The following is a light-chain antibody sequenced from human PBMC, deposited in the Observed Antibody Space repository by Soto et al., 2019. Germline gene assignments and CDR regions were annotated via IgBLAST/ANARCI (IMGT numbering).Light chain of an antibody. V-gene: IGKV3-11*01. CDR3: QQRSDWPPLT. CDR1: QSVSNY. CDR2: DAS. Sequence: EIVLTQSPATLSLSPGERATLSCRASQSVSNYLAWYQQKPGQAPRLLIFDASNRATGIPARFSGSGSGTDFTLTISSLEPEDLAVYYCQQRSDWPPLTFGGGTKVEI. J-gene: IGKJ4*01.